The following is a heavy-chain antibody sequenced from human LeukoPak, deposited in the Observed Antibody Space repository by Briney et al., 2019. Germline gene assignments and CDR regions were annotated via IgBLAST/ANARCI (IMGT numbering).Heavy chain of an antibody. V-gene: IGHV1-2*02. Sequence: ASVKVSCKTSGYTFTGHYMHRVRQAPGQGLEWMGWINPNSGDTNYAQKFQGRVTMTRDTSISTAYMELSSLRSDDTAVYYCARDRDNSGDYWGQGTLVSVSS. CDR2: INPNSGDT. CDR1: GYTFTGHY. CDR3: ARDRDNSGDY. J-gene: IGHJ4*02. D-gene: IGHD6-19*01.